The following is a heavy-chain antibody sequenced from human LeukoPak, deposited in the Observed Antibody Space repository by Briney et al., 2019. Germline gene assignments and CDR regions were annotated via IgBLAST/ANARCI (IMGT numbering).Heavy chain of an antibody. CDR2: IYHSGST. J-gene: IGHJ6*03. CDR1: GGSISSGGYY. V-gene: IGHV4-30-2*01. D-gene: IGHD2-2*01. Sequence: SQTLSLTCTVSGGSISSGGYYWSWIRQPPGKGLEWIGYIYHSGSTYYNPSLKSRVTISVDRSKNQFSLKLSSVTAADTAVYYCAKGYQLLEDYYYYMDVWGKGTTVTVSS. CDR3: AKGYQLLEDYYYYMDV.